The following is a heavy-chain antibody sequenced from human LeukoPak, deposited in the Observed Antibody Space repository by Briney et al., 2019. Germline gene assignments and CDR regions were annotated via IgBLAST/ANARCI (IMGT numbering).Heavy chain of an antibody. CDR1: GGTFSSYA. V-gene: IGHV1-69*05. CDR3: ARDFRYYYDSSGLNAALNWFDP. D-gene: IGHD3-22*01. CDR2: IIPIFGTA. Sequence: SVKVSCKASGGTFSSYAISWVRQAPGQGLEWMGGIIPIFGTANYAQKFQGRVTITTDESTSTAYMELSSLRSEDTAVYYCARDFRYYYDSSGLNAALNWFDPWGQGTLVTVSS. J-gene: IGHJ5*02.